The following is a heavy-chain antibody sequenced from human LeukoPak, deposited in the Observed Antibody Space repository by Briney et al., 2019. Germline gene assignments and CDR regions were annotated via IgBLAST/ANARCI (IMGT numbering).Heavy chain of an antibody. CDR1: GYTFTSYY. CDR2: IKPSGGST. Sequence: ASVKVSCKASGYTFTSYYMHWVRQAPGQGLEWMGIIKPSGGSTSYAQKFQGRVTMTRDTSTSTVYMELSSLRSEDTAVYYCARDRMAMVRGVRRSLYYFDYWGQGTLVTVSS. D-gene: IGHD3-10*01. V-gene: IGHV1-46*01. J-gene: IGHJ4*02. CDR3: ARDRMAMVRGVRRSLYYFDY.